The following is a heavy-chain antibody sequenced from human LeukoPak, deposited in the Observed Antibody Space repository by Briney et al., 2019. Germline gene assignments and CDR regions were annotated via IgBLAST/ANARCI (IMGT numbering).Heavy chain of an antibody. CDR2: IYYSGST. CDR3: ARHDVTMVRGVAYFDY. CDR1: GGSISSYY. J-gene: IGHJ4*02. Sequence: SETLSLTCTVSGGSISSYYWSWIRQPPGKGLEWIGYIYYSGSTNHNPSLKSRVTISVDTSKNQFSLKLSSVTAADTAVYYCARHDVTMVRGVAYFDYWGQGTLVTVSS. V-gene: IGHV4-59*08. D-gene: IGHD3-10*01.